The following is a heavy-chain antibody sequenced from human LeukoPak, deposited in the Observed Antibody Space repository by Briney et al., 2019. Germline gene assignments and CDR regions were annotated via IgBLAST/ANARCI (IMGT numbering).Heavy chain of an antibody. D-gene: IGHD6-19*01. Sequence: GGSLRLSCAASGFTFSSYSMNWVRQAPGKGLEWVSSISSSSSYIYYADSVKGRFTISRDNAKNSLYLQMNSLRAEDTALYYCARLPNYTTGWLNWFDPWGQGTLVTVSS. CDR3: ARLPNYTTGWLNWFDP. CDR1: GFTFSSYS. J-gene: IGHJ5*02. V-gene: IGHV3-21*04. CDR2: ISSSSSYI.